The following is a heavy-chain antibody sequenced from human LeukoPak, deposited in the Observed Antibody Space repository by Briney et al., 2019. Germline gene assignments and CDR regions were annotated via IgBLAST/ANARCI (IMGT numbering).Heavy chain of an antibody. V-gene: IGHV4-4*07. CDR2: IYTSGST. J-gene: IGHJ5*02. D-gene: IGHD3-10*01. CDR1: GGSISSYY. Sequence: SETLSLTCPVSGGSISSYYWSWIRQPAGKGREWIGRIYTSGSTNYNPSLKSRVTMSVDTSKNQFSLKLSSVTAADTAVYYCARDFKRKEWFGDRNWFDPWGQGTLVTVSS. CDR3: ARDFKRKEWFGDRNWFDP.